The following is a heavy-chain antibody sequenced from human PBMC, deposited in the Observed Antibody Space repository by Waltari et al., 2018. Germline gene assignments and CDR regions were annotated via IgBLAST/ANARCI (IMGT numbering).Heavy chain of an antibody. CDR2: IYYSGST. CDR3: ARDRGYCSGGSCYAWFDP. D-gene: IGHD2-15*01. Sequence: QVQLQESGPGLVKPSETLSLTCTVSGGSISSYYWSWIRQPPGKGLEWIGYIYYSGSTNYNPSLKSRVTISVDTSKNQFSLKLSSVTAADTAVYYCARDRGYCSGGSCYAWFDPWGQGTLVTVSS. CDR1: GGSISSYY. V-gene: IGHV4-59*01. J-gene: IGHJ5*02.